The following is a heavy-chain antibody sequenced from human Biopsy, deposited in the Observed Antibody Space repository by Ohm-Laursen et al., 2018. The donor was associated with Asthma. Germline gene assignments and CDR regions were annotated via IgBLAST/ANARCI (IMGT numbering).Heavy chain of an antibody. CDR2: ISSSSSYI. Sequence: SLRLSCTASGFTFSSYSMNWVRQAPGKGLEWVSSISSSSSYICYADSVKGRFTISRDNAKNSLYLQMNSLRAEDTAVYYCARVDTIFGVVIPIYYYYGMDVWGQGTTVTVSS. CDR3: ARVDTIFGVVIPIYYYYGMDV. D-gene: IGHD3-3*01. J-gene: IGHJ6*02. CDR1: GFTFSSYS. V-gene: IGHV3-21*01.